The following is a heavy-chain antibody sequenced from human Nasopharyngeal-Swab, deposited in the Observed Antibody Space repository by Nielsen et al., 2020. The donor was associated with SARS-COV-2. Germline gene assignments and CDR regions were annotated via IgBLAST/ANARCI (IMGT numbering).Heavy chain of an antibody. CDR2: ISSSGSTI. V-gene: IGHV3-11*01. CDR3: ARDGGHDYYYGMDV. J-gene: IGHJ6*02. Sequence: GGSLRLSCAASGFTFSDYYMSWIRQAPGKGLEWVSSISSSGSTIYYADSVKGRFTISRDNAKNSLYLQMTSLRAADTAMYYCARDGGHDYYYGMDVWGQGTTVTVSS. CDR1: GFTFSDYY.